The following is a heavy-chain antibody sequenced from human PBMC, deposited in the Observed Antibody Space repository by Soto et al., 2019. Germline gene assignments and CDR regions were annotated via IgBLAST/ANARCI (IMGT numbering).Heavy chain of an antibody. CDR3: AIEARSVVVDIKFFDY. CDR1: GYTFTSYG. V-gene: IGHV1-18*01. D-gene: IGHD3-22*01. Sequence: ASVKVSCKASGYTFTSYGIRWVRQAPGQGLEWMGLINPYIGSTNYAQKFQGRVTMTRDTSTSTAYMELRSLRSEDTAVYYCAIEARSVVVDIKFFDYWGQG. CDR2: INPYIGST. J-gene: IGHJ4*02.